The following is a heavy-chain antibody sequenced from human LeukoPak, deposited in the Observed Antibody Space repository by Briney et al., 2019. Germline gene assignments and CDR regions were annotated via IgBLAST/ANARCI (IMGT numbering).Heavy chain of an antibody. CDR3: MTTVVIPFDY. V-gene: IGHV3-73*01. CDR1: GFTFSGPA. Sequence: GGSLRLSCAASGFTFSGPAMHWVRQASGKGLEWVGRIRSKANSYATAYAASVKGRFTISRDDSKNTAYLQMNSLKTEDTAVYYCMTTVVIPFDYWGQGTLVTVSS. CDR2: IRSKANSYAT. J-gene: IGHJ4*02. D-gene: IGHD4-23*01.